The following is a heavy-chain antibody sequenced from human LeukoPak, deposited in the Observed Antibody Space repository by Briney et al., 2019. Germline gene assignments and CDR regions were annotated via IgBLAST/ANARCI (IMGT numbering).Heavy chain of an antibody. CDR1: GYTFTSYY. CDR3: ASQLDYDFWSGYLYYYYYMDV. Sequence: ASVKVSCKASGYTFTSYYMHWVRQAPGQGLEWMGIINPSGGSTSYAQKFQGRVTMTRDTSTSTVYMELSSLRSEDTAVYYCASQLDYDFWSGYLYYYYYMDVWGKGTTVTVSS. D-gene: IGHD3-3*01. V-gene: IGHV1-46*01. CDR2: INPSGGST. J-gene: IGHJ6*03.